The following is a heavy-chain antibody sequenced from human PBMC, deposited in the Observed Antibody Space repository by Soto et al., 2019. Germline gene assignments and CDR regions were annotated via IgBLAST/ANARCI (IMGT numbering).Heavy chain of an antibody. J-gene: IGHJ4*02. D-gene: IGHD6-19*01. CDR3: AKGGLRGRRSVACIWVDY. CDR2: ISGSGGST. Sequence: EVQLLESGGGLVQPGGSLRLSCAASGFTFSSYAMSWVRQAPGKGLEWVSAISGSGGSTYYADSVKGRFTISRDNPKNTLYLQMNSLRAEDTAVYYCAKGGLRGRRSVACIWVDYWGQGTLVTVSS. V-gene: IGHV3-23*01. CDR1: GFTFSSYA.